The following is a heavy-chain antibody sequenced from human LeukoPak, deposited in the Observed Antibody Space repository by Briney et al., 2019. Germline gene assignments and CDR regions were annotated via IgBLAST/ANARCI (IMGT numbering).Heavy chain of an antibody. Sequence: ASVKVSCKASGYTFTSYGISWVRQAPGQGLEWMGWINPNSGGTNYAQKFQGRVTMTRDTSISTAYMELSRLRSDDTAVYYCARDLRTHYYDSSGYWGQGTMVTVSS. CDR2: INPNSGGT. D-gene: IGHD3-22*01. V-gene: IGHV1-2*02. CDR3: ARDLRTHYYDSSGY. J-gene: IGHJ3*01. CDR1: GYTFTSYG.